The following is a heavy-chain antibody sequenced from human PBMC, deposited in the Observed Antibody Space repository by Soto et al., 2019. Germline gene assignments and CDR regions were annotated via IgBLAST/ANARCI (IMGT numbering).Heavy chain of an antibody. CDR2: ISAYNTNT. CDR1: GYTFTSYH. Sequence: QVQLVQSGAEVKKPGASVKVSCKTSGYTFTSYHISWVRQAPGQGLEWVGWISAYNTNTNYAQKFQGRVTMTIDTLTSTAYMELRSLRSDDTAVYYCARDTPPTDYWGQGTLVTVSS. J-gene: IGHJ4*02. CDR3: ARDTPPTDY. V-gene: IGHV1-18*01.